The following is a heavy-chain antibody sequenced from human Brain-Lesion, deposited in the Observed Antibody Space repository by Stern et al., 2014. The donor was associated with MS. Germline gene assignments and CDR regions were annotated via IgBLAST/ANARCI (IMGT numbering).Heavy chain of an antibody. Sequence: VQLVQSGGGLVRPGGSLRLSCAVSGFTFSDPYMDCVRQAPGKGLEWVGRSRNKPNSYTTEYAASVKGRFTVSRDDSKNLLYLQMNSLKTDDTAVYYCARGFHSFDSWGQGTLVTVSS. CDR3: ARGFHSFDS. J-gene: IGHJ4*02. CDR2: SRNKPNSYTT. CDR1: GFTFSDPY. V-gene: IGHV3-72*01.